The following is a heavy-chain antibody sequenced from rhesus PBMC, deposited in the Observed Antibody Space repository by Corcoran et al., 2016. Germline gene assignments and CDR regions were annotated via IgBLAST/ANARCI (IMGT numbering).Heavy chain of an antibody. D-gene: IGHD1-44*02. CDR2: ISGSGGST. V-gene: IGHV4-173*01. Sequence: QLQLQESGPGLVTPSETLSLTCAVSGGSISSTYCSWLRQPPGKGLEWIGRISGSGGSTDYNPSLKSRVTISTETSKNQLSRKRSSVTAADTAVYYCARGGGAYFDYWGQGVLVTVSS. CDR3: ARGGGAYFDY. CDR1: GGSISSTY. J-gene: IGHJ4*01.